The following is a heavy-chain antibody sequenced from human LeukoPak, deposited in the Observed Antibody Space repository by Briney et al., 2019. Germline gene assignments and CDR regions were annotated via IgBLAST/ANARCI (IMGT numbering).Heavy chain of an antibody. CDR3: ARLYYYDSSGYYYYYYYMDV. CDR1: GFTFSTYY. V-gene: IGHV3-7*01. D-gene: IGHD3-22*01. Sequence: PGGSLRLSCAASGFTFSTYYMSWVRQAPGTGLEWVANIKQDGSEKYYVDSVKGRFTISRDNAKNSLYLQMNRLRAEDTAVYYCARLYYYDSSGYYYYYYYMDVWGKGTTVTVSS. CDR2: IKQDGSEK. J-gene: IGHJ6*03.